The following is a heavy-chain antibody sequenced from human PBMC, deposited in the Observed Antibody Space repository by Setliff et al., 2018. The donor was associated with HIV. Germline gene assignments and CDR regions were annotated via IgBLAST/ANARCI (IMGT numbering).Heavy chain of an antibody. CDR3: AGLRVMVFGMMLTDDAFDI. CDR1: GDSMNNNNW. CDR2: ISHTGNV. J-gene: IGHJ3*02. Sequence: PSETLSLTCAVSGDSMNNNNWWSWIRLSPGKGLEWIGDISHTGNVNYNPSLKSRVTMSVDQSKKQFSLRLDSVTAADSAFYFCAGLRVMVFGMMLTDDAFDIWGHGTMVTVSS. V-gene: IGHV4-4*02. D-gene: IGHD3-10*01.